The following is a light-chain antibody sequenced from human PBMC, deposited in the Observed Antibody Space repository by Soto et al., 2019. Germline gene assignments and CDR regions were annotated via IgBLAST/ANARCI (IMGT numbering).Light chain of an antibody. CDR1: QSISRY. J-gene: IGKJ4*01. CDR2: GAS. V-gene: IGKV1-39*01. Sequence: DIQMTQSPSSLSASVGDRDTITCRPSQSISRYLNWYQQKPGRAPKFXIYGASTLESGVPSRFSGSGAGTDCTLTINNLQPEDFASDFCQESYSTPLTFGGGTKVDI. CDR3: QESYSTPLT.